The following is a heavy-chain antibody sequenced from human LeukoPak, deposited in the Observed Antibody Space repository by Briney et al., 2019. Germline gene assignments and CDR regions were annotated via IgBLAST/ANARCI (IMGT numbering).Heavy chain of an antibody. CDR1: GYTFTSYG. CDR3: ARGTSRYYDSSGYLD. J-gene: IGHJ4*02. CDR2: ISAYNGNT. D-gene: IGHD3-22*01. Sequence: ASVKVSCKASGYTFTSYGISWVRQAPGQGLEWMGWISAYNGNTNYAQKLQGRVTMTTDTSTSTAYMELSSLRSEDTAVYYCARGTSRYYDSSGYLDWGQGTLVTVSS. V-gene: IGHV1-18*01.